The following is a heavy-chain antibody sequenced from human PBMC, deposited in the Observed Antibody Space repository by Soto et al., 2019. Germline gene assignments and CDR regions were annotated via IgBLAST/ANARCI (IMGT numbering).Heavy chain of an antibody. CDR3: AREIIPLTTDWYFDL. Sequence: QVQLQESGPGLVKPSETLSLTCTVSGGSISGGGYYWSWIRQPPGKGLEWIGYTYDSGSTYYNPSLKSRISISIDTSKNQFSLRLTSVTAAYTAVYYCAREIIPLTTDWYFDLWGRGTLVTVSS. J-gene: IGHJ2*01. CDR2: TYDSGST. CDR1: GGSISGGGYY. V-gene: IGHV4-30-4*01. D-gene: IGHD4-17*01.